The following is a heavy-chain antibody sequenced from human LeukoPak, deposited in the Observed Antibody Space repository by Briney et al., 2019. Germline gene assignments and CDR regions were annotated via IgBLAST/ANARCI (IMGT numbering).Heavy chain of an antibody. D-gene: IGHD1-26*01. CDR1: GFTFSNYA. Sequence: GASLRLSCAASGFTFSNYAMIWVRQAPGKGLEWVSAINAGGINTYYADSVKGRFTISRDNSKNTLYLQMNSMRAEDTAVYYCAKLVETTIYWGQGTLVTVSS. CDR2: INAGGINT. CDR3: AKLVETTIY. V-gene: IGHV3-23*01. J-gene: IGHJ4*02.